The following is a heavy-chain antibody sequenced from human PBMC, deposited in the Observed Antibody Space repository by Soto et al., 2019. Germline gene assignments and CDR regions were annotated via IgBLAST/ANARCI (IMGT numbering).Heavy chain of an antibody. CDR2: ISSSSFSI. J-gene: IGHJ6*02. V-gene: IGHV3-21*02. CDR3: ARNESSNIYGMEV. CDR1: GFTFSSYS. D-gene: IGHD6-6*01. Sequence: EVQLVESGGGLVKPGGSLRLSCAASGFTFSSYSMNWVRQAPGKGLEWVSSISSSSFSINYADSVKGRFSISRDNAQNSPHLQMNNLRAEDPAVYYCARNESSNIYGMEVWGQGTTVTVSS.